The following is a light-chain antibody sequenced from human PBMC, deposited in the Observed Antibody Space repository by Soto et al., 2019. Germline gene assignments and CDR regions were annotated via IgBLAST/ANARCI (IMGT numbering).Light chain of an antibody. J-gene: IGKJ2*01. CDR2: GAS. CDR3: QQYGRSPYT. CDR1: QSVSSSF. V-gene: IGKV3-20*01. Sequence: EIVLTQSPGTLSLSPGERATLSCRARQSVSSSFLAWYQKKPGQAPRLLIYGASSRATGIPDRFSGSGSGTDFTLTISRLEPEDFAVYYCQQYGRSPYTFGQGTKLEIK.